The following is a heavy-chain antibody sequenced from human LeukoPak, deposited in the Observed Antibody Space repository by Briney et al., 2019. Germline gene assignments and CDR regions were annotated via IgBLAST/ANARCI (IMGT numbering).Heavy chain of an antibody. Sequence: PSETLSLTCTVSGGSISSYYWSWIRQPPGKGLEWIGYIYYSGSTNYNPSLKSRVTISVDTSKNQFSLQLSSVTAADTAVYYCARDLWAYSYSSGWNYWGQGTLVTVSS. CDR1: GGSISSYY. D-gene: IGHD6-19*01. V-gene: IGHV4-59*01. CDR3: ARDLWAYSYSSGWNY. CDR2: IYYSGST. J-gene: IGHJ4*02.